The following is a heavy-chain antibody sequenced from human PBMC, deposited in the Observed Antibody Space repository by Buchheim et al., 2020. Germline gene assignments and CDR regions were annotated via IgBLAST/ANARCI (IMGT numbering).Heavy chain of an antibody. J-gene: IGHJ5*01. CDR2: IYYSGTT. CDR3: ARVGAITRWFDS. CDR1: GGSISSDY. V-gene: IGHV4-59*01. D-gene: IGHD1-26*01. Sequence: QVQLQESGPGLVKPSETLSLTCAVSGGSISSDYWGWIRQPPGKGLEWIGYIYYSGTTTYNPSLRSRVTISVDPSKNRFSLNLNSVTAADTAVYYCARVGAITRWFDSWGQGTL.